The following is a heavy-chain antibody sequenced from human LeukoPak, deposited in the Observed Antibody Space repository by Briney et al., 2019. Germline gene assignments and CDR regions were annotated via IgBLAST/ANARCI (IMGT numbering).Heavy chain of an antibody. CDR3: ARAAAGTFWGISY. V-gene: IGHV4-34*01. D-gene: IGHD6-13*01. CDR2: INHSGST. J-gene: IGHJ4*02. Sequence: KASETLSFTCAVYGGSFSGYYWSWIRQPPGKGLEWIGEINHSGSTNYNPSLKSRVTISVDTSKNQFSLKLSSVTAADTAVYYCARAAAGTFWGISYWGQGTLVTVSS. CDR1: GGSFSGYY.